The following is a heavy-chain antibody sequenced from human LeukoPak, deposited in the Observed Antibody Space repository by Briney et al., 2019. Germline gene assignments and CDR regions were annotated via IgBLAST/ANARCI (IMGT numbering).Heavy chain of an antibody. Sequence: SQTLSLTCAISGDSVSSNTGGWNWIRQSPSRGLEWLGRTYYRSKWYSDYAVSVKSRISINPDTSKNQFSLQLNSVTPEDTAVYYCARLNIAGGFDYWGQGTLVTVSS. CDR3: ARLNIAGGFDY. V-gene: IGHV6-1*01. D-gene: IGHD5-12*01. CDR2: TYYRSKWYS. CDR1: GDSVSSNTGG. J-gene: IGHJ4*02.